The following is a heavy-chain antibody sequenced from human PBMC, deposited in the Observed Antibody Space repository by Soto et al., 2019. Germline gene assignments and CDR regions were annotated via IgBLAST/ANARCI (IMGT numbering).Heavy chain of an antibody. V-gene: IGHV4-39*01. CDR3: ARYYERMVGVVAATNYYGMDV. J-gene: IGHJ6*02. CDR2: INHSGST. CDR1: GGSISSSSYY. Sequence: PSETLSLTCTVSGGSISSSSYYWGWIRQPQGKGLEWIGRINHSGSTNYNPSLKSRVTISVDTSKNQFSLKLSSVTAADTAVYYCARYYERMVGVVAATNYYGMDVWGQGTTVTVSS. D-gene: IGHD2-15*01.